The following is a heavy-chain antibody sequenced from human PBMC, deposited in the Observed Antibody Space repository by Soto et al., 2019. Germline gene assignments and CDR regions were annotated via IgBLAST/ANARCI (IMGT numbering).Heavy chain of an antibody. CDR2: ITISGGTT. Sequence: EVQLLESGGGLVQPGVSLRLSCVASGFTFSTSVLGWVRQPPGKGLERVSIITISGGTTYYADSVKGRFTISRDKFQDTLYLQLNSVRAEDRAVYYCAKENPTATCFDFWVEGSLVTVSS. D-gene: IGHD5-18*01. CDR3: AKENPTATCFDF. J-gene: IGHJ4*02. V-gene: IGHV3-23*01. CDR1: GFTFSTSV.